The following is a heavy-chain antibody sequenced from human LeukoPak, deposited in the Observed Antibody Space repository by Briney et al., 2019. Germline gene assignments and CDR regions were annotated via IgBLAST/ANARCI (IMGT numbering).Heavy chain of an antibody. CDR1: GFTFDDYA. V-gene: IGHV3-9*01. J-gene: IGHJ4*02. D-gene: IGHD3-10*01. CDR2: ISWNSGSI. Sequence: PGGSLRLSCAASGFTFDDYAMHWVWQAPGKGLEWVSGISWNSGSIGYADSVKGRFTISRDNAKNSLYLQMNSLRAEDTALYYCAKDGENYGSGSYPDYWGQGTLVTVSS. CDR3: AKDGENYGSGSYPDY.